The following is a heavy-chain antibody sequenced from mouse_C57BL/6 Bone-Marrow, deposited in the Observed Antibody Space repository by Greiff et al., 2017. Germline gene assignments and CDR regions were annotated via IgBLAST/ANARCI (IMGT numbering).Heavy chain of an antibody. V-gene: IGHV5-9-1*02. CDR3: TRGNNSCSYAMDY. Sequence: EVQGVESGEGLVMPGGSLKLSCAASGFTFSSYAMSWVRQTPETRLEWVAYISSGGDYIYYADNARNTLYLQMSSLKSEDTAMYYCTRGNNSCSYAMDYWGQGTSVTVSS. D-gene: IGHD2-1*01. J-gene: IGHJ4*01. CDR1: GFTFSSYA. CDR2: ISSGGDYI.